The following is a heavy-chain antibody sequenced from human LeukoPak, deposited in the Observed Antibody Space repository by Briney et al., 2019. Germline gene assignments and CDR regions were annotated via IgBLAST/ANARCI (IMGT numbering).Heavy chain of an antibody. D-gene: IGHD3-22*01. Sequence: GRSLRLSCAASGFTFSSYAMHWVRQAPGKGLEWVAAISSDGSNKYYADSVTGRFTNSRDNSKNTLYLQMNSLRAEDTAVYYCASDLDTMIVVVNVVWGQGTLVTVSS. CDR2: ISSDGSNK. CDR1: GFTFSSYA. J-gene: IGHJ4*02. V-gene: IGHV3-30*04. CDR3: ASDLDTMIVVVNVV.